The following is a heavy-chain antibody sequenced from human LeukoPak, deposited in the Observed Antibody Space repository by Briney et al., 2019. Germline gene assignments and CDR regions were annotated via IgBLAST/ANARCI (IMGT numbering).Heavy chain of an antibody. V-gene: IGHV4-59*08. D-gene: IGHD3-9*01. J-gene: IGHJ5*02. CDR2: IYYSGST. CDR3: TRHAGNYDILTGSPRPPST. Sequence: SETLSLTCTVSGGSISSYYWSWIRQPPGKGLEWIGYIYYSGSTNYNPSLKSRVTISVDTSKNQFSLKLSSVTAADTAVYYCTRHAGNYDILTGSPRPPSTWGQGTLVTVSS. CDR1: GGSISSYY.